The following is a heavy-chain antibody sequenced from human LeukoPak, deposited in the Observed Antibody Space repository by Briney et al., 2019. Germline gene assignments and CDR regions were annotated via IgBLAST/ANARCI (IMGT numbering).Heavy chain of an antibody. J-gene: IGHJ3*01. CDR2: IYNSGTT. CDR3: VRRLRSSGDYPGTFDV. CDR1: GDSISSRYYY. D-gene: IGHD3-10*01. Sequence: SETLSLTCTVSGDSISSRYYYWGWIRQPPGKGLEWIGEIYNSGTTYYSPSLKGRVSISVDTSKNQFSLNLRSVTAADTAVYYCVRRLRSSGDYPGTFDVWGQGIMITVSS. V-gene: IGHV4-39*01.